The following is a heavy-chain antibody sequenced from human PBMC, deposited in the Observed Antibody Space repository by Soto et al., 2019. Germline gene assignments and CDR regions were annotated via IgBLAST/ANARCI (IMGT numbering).Heavy chain of an antibody. D-gene: IGHD5-18*01. Sequence: SVKVSCKASGGTFSSYAISWVRQAPGQGLEWMGGIIPIFGTANYAQKFQGRVTITADESTSTAYMELSSLRSEDTAVYYCARVADTAMVVWFDPCGQGHLVTVSS. V-gene: IGHV1-69*13. CDR2: IIPIFGTA. J-gene: IGHJ5*02. CDR1: GGTFSSYA. CDR3: ARVADTAMVVWFDP.